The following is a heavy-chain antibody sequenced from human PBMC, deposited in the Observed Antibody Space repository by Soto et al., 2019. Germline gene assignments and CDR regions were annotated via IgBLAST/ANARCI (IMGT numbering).Heavy chain of an antibody. J-gene: IGHJ6*02. Sequence: EVQLVESGGGLVQPGGSLRLSCAASGFTFSTYWMHWVRQPPGQGLVWVSRINIGGSNTAYADSVKGRFTISRDNAQSTLYLQMNSLRAEDTAVYYCARDPLIGTTDYGLDVWGQGTTVSVSS. CDR3: ARDPLIGTTDYGLDV. CDR1: GFTFSTYW. CDR2: INIGGSNT. V-gene: IGHV3-74*01. D-gene: IGHD1-7*01.